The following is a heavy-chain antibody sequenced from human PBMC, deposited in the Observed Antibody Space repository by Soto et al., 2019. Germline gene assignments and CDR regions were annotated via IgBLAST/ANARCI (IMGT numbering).Heavy chain of an antibody. J-gene: IGHJ4*02. CDR1: GDSVSSNILA. D-gene: IGHD3-10*01. CDR2: TYYRSSWTS. Sequence: SQTLSLTCDISGDSVSSNILAWNWIRQSPSRGLEWLGRTYYRSSWTSDYAISVRGRMTINADTAKNQVSLHLSSVTPEDTAVYYCTRLSHLGRGLNSWGQGTLVTVYS. V-gene: IGHV6-1*01. CDR3: TRLSHLGRGLNS.